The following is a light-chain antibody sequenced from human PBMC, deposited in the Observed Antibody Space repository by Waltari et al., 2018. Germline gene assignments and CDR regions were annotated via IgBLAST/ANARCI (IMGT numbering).Light chain of an antibody. CDR1: QSISDY. V-gene: IGKV1-5*01. J-gene: IGKJ1*01. CDR2: DAS. Sequence: DIQMTQSPSPLSPSVGDTVTTTCRASQSISDYLAWYQQKPGKAPKLLIYDASTLKNGVPSRFSGSVSGTEFTLTISSLQPDDFATYYCQHYSGFSSRTFGQGTKVDIK. CDR3: QHYSGFSSRT.